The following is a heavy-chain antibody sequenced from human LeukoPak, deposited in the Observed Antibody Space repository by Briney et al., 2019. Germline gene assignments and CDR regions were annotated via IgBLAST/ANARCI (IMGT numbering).Heavy chain of an antibody. CDR1: GGSFSGYY. Sequence: SETLSLTCAVYGGSFSGYYWSWIRQPRGKGLEWIGEINHSGSTNYNPSLKSRVTISVDTSKNQFSLKLSSMTAADTAVYYCARKKVVVVAAKEVWFDPWGQGTLVTVSS. D-gene: IGHD2-15*01. CDR2: INHSGST. J-gene: IGHJ5*02. CDR3: ARKKVVVVAAKEVWFDP. V-gene: IGHV4-34*01.